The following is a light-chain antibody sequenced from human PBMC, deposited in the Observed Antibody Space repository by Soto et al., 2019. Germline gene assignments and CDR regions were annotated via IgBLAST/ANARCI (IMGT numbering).Light chain of an antibody. CDR2: DVS. CDR3: GSYTSSTTLL. CDR1: SSDVGGYNY. V-gene: IGLV2-14*03. Sequence: QSALTQPASVSGSPGQSITISCTGTSSDVGGYNYVSWYQQHPGKAPKLMIYDVSNRPSGVSNRFSGSKSGNTASLTISGLQDEEEADYCCGSYTSSTTLLFGGGTKLTVL. J-gene: IGLJ2*01.